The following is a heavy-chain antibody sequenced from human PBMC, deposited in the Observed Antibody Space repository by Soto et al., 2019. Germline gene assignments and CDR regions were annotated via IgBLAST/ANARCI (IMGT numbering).Heavy chain of an antibody. CDR1: GGSISSADYY. CDR2: IYYSGST. Sequence: SETLSLTCLVSGGSISSADYYWSWVRQPPGKGLEWIGYIYYSGSTYYNPSLKSRLTISVDTSKNQFSLKLSSVTAADTAVYYCARAATGWGNAFDIWGQGTMVT. CDR3: ARAATGWGNAFDI. V-gene: IGHV4-30-4*01. J-gene: IGHJ3*02. D-gene: IGHD2-15*01.